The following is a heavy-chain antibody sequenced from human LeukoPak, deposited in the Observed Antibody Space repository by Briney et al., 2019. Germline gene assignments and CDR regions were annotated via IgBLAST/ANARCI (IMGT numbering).Heavy chain of an antibody. J-gene: IGHJ4*02. CDR3: ARDPVQDFDF. V-gene: IGHV3-7*01. Sequence: GVSLRLSCAASGFTFTNYWMTWVRQAPGKGLEWVANINKDGREKQYVDSVKGRFTISRENPKTSVYLQMSSLRVEASAVYYCARDPVQDFDFWGQGIMVTVSS. CDR2: INKDGREK. CDR1: GFTFTNYW.